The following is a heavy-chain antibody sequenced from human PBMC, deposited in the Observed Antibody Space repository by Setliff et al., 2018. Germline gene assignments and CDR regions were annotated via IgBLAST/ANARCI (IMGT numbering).Heavy chain of an antibody. Sequence: PSETLSLTCTVSGGSISNYYWSWIRQSPGKGLEWIGRIYTSGSTNYNPALKSRVTMSVDTSKNQFSLKLSSVTAADTAVFSCARSFSRREKFLLDYWGQGALVTVSS. CDR2: IYTSGST. V-gene: IGHV4-4*07. CDR3: ARSFSRREKFLLDY. J-gene: IGHJ4*02. CDR1: GGSISNYY.